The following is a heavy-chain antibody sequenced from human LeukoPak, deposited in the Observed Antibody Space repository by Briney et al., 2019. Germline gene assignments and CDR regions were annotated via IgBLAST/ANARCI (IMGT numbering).Heavy chain of an antibody. J-gene: IGHJ3*02. CDR2: INPSGGST. CDR3: ARGDEDAFDI. Sequence: GASVKVSCKASGYTFTSYYMHWVRQAPGQGLEWMGIINPSGGSTSYAQKFQGRVTITRNTSISTAYMELSSLRSEDTAVYYCARGDEDAFDIWGQGTMVTVSS. V-gene: IGHV1-46*01. CDR1: GYTFTSYY.